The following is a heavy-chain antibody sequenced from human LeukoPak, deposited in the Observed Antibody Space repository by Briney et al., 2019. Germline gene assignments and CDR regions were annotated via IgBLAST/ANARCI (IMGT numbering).Heavy chain of an antibody. CDR3: ARDSRYCSSTSCYLVAFDI. CDR2: INPNSGDT. V-gene: IGHV1-2*02. CDR1: GYSFTGYY. J-gene: IGHJ3*02. Sequence: GASVKVSCKASGYSFTGYYMHWVRQAPGQGLEWMGWINPNSGDTNFAQNFQGRVTMTRDTSISTAYMELSRLRSDDTAVYYCARDSRYCSSTSCYLVAFDIWGQGTMVTVSS. D-gene: IGHD2-2*01.